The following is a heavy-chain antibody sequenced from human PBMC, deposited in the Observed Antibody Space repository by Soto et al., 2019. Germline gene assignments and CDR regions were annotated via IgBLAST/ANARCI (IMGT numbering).Heavy chain of an antibody. CDR3: VRDRALDSSGHWFDT. J-gene: IGHJ5*02. CDR2: IYHIGSP. CDR1: GRSVSSGGYC. Sequence: SETLSLTCTVSGRSVSSGGYCWTWIRQHPGRGLEWIGYIYHIGSPYYNPSLESRVTISLDTSKNQFSLNLTSVTAADTAIYYCVRDRALDSSGHWFDTWGQGTLVTVSS. D-gene: IGHD6-19*01. V-gene: IGHV4-31*03.